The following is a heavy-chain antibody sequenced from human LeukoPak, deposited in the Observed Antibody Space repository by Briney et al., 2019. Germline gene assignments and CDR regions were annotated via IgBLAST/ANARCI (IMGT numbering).Heavy chain of an antibody. CDR1: GFTFRSYW. CDR3: ASVVGGYYPPVEGFDI. V-gene: IGHV3-74*01. J-gene: IGHJ3*02. D-gene: IGHD3-3*01. Sequence: QPGGSLRLSCAASGFTFRSYWMHWVRQAPGKGLVWVSRINSDGSATNYADSVKGRFSISRDNAKKTLYLQMNSLRAEDTAVYYCASVVGGYYPPVEGFDIWGQGTMVTVSS. CDR2: INSDGSAT.